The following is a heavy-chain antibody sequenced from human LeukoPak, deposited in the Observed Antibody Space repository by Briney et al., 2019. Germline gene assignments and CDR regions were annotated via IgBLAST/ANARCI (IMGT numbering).Heavy chain of an antibody. CDR2: IYHSGST. V-gene: IGHV4-38-2*01. Sequence: SETLSLTCAVSDFSISTGYYWGWIRQPPGKGLEWIGSIYHSGSTHYNPSLKSRITISIDTSKSQFSLELRSVTAADTAVYYCARNATVTTRSEAFDIWGRGTMLTVSS. D-gene: IGHD4-17*01. CDR1: DFSISTGYY. CDR3: ARNATVTTRSEAFDI. J-gene: IGHJ3*02.